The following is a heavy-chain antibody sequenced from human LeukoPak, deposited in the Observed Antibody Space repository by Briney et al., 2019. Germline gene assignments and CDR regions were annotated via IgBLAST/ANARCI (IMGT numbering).Heavy chain of an antibody. CDR2: IIPIFGTA. CDR1: GGTFSSYA. J-gene: IGHJ4*02. Sequence: SVKVSCKASGGTFSSYAISWVRQAPGQGLEWMGGIIPIFGTANYAQKFQGRVTITADESTSTAYMELSSLRSEDTAVYYCARDYYDSSGDYQPGDYWGQGTLATVSS. D-gene: IGHD3-22*01. V-gene: IGHV1-69*01. CDR3: ARDYYDSSGDYQPGDY.